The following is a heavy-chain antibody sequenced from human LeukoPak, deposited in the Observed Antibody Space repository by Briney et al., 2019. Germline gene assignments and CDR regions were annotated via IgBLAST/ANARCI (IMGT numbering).Heavy chain of an antibody. Sequence: ASVKVSCKASGYIFTGYYMHWVRQAPGQGLEWMGWINPNSGGTNYAQKFQGRVTMTRDTSISTAYMELSRLRSDDTAVYYCARQNPHTNWFDPWGQGTLVTVSS. CDR2: INPNSGGT. J-gene: IGHJ5*02. CDR1: GYIFTGYY. CDR3: ARQNPHTNWFDP. D-gene: IGHD2/OR15-2a*01. V-gene: IGHV1-2*02.